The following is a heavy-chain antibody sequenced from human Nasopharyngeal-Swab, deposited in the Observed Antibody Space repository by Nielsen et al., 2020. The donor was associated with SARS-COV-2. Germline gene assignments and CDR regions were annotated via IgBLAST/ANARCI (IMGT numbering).Heavy chain of an antibody. CDR1: GYTFTSYG. D-gene: IGHD1-26*01. Sequence: SVKVSCKASGYTFTSYGISWVRQAPGQGLEWMGGIIPIFGTANYAQKFQGRVTITADASTSTAYMELSSLRSEDTAVYYCATYSGSYSGVDYYYGMDVWGQGTTVTVSS. J-gene: IGHJ6*01. CDR2: IIPIFGTA. CDR3: ATYSGSYSGVDYYYGMDV. V-gene: IGHV1-69*13.